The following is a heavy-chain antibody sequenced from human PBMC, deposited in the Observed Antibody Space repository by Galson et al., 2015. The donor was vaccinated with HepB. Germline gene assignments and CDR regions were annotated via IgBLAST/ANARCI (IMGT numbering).Heavy chain of an antibody. V-gene: IGHV3-53*01. CDR1: GFTVSSNY. J-gene: IGHJ4*02. CDR3: ARDFEVRLSHFNN. D-gene: IGHD3-16*02. CDR2: IYSGGST. Sequence: SLRLSCAASGFTVSSNYMSWVRQAPGKGLEWVSVIYSGGSTYYADSVKGRFTISRDNSKNTLYLQMNSLRAEDTAVYYCARDFEVRLSHFNNWGQGTLVTVSS.